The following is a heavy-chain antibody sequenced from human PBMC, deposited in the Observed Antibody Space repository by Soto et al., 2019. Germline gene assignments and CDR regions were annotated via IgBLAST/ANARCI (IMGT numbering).Heavy chain of an antibody. CDR3: ARRYSSAFDI. Sequence: QVQLQESGPGLVKPSETLSLTCTVSGGSISSYYWSWIRQPPGKGLEWIGYIYYSGSTNYNPSLKSRVIISVDTSKNQFSLKLSSVTAADTAVYYCARRYSSAFDIWGQGTMVTVSS. V-gene: IGHV4-59*08. D-gene: IGHD6-13*01. CDR1: GGSISSYY. CDR2: IYYSGST. J-gene: IGHJ3*02.